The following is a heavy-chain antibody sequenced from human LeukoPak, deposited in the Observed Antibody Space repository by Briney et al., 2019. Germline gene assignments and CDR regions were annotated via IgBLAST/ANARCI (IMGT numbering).Heavy chain of an antibody. Sequence: SETLSLTCAVYGGSFSGYYWSWLRQPPGKGLEWIGEINHSGSTNYNPSLKSRVTISVDTSKNQFSLKLSSVTAADTAVYYCARGPYCSSTSCYTNWFDPWGQGTLVTVSS. V-gene: IGHV4-34*01. CDR2: INHSGST. CDR1: GGSFSGYY. CDR3: ARGPYCSSTSCYTNWFDP. D-gene: IGHD2-2*02. J-gene: IGHJ5*02.